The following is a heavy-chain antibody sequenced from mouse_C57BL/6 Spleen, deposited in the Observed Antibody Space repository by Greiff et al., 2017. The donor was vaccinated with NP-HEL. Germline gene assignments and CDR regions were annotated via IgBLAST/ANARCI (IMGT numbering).Heavy chain of an antibody. Sequence: VQLQQSGPELVKPGASVKMSCKASGYTFTDYNMHWVKQSHGKSLEWIGYINPHNGGTRYNQKFQGKATLPVHKSSSTAYMELRSLTSEDSAVYYCAIYYYGSSYGYYAMDYWGQGTSVTVSS. CDR3: AIYYYGSSYGYYAMDY. CDR1: GYTFTDYN. V-gene: IGHV1-22*01. D-gene: IGHD1-1*01. CDR2: INPHNGGT. J-gene: IGHJ4*01.